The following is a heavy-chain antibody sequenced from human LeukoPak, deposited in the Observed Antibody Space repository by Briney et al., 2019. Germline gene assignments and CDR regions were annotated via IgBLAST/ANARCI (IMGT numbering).Heavy chain of an antibody. J-gene: IGHJ3*01. CDR1: GFTFSSYE. V-gene: IGHV3-48*03. Sequence: PGGSLRLSCAASGFTFSSYEMNWVRQAPGKGLEWVSYISSSGSTIYYADSMKGRFTISRDNAKNSLYLQMNSLRAEDTAVYYCARDRLRFFDSYAFDVWGQGTMVTVSS. CDR2: ISSSGSTI. D-gene: IGHD3-9*01. CDR3: ARDRLRFFDSYAFDV.